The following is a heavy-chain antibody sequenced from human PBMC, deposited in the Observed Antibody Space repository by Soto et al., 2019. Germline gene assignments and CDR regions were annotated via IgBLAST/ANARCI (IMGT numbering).Heavy chain of an antibody. CDR3: ARPDYGGPVDY. J-gene: IGHJ4*02. CDR2: IYYSGST. Sequence: QLQLQESGPGLVKPSETLSLTCTVSGGSISSSSYYWGWIRQPPGKGLEWIGSIYYSGSTYYNPSLKSRVTISVDTSKNQFSLKLSSVTAADPAVYYCARPDYGGPVDYWGQGTLVTVSS. D-gene: IGHD4-17*01. CDR1: GGSISSSSYY. V-gene: IGHV4-39*01.